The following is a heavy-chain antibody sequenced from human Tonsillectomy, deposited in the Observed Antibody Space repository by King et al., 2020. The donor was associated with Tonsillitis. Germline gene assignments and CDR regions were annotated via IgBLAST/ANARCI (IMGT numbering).Heavy chain of an antibody. J-gene: IGHJ3*02. Sequence: QLQESGPGLVKPSETLSLTCTVSGGSISSYYWSWIRQPPGKGLEWIGDIYYSGSTNYNPTLKSRVTISVETSKNQFSLKLSSVTAADTAVYYCARDRSSGFQGSFEIWGQGTMVTVSS. V-gene: IGHV4-59*01. CDR3: ARDRSSGFQGSFEI. CDR1: GGSISSYY. D-gene: IGHD5-18*01. CDR2: IYYSGST.